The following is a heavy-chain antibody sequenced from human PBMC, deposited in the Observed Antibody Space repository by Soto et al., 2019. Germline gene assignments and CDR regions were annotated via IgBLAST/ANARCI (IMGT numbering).Heavy chain of an antibody. CDR1: GYTFTSYG. CDR3: ANSLEGAHLDY. J-gene: IGHJ4*02. V-gene: IGHV1-18*01. CDR2: ISAYNGNT. D-gene: IGHD3-16*01. Sequence: ASVKVSCKASGYTFTSYGISWVRQAPGQGLERMGWISAYNGNTNYAQKLQGRVTMTTDTSTSPAYMELRSLRSDDTAVYYCANSLEGAHLDYWGQGTLVTVSS.